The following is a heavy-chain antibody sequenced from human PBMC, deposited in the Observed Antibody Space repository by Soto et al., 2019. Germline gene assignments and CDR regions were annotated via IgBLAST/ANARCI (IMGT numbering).Heavy chain of an antibody. Sequence: VGSLRLSCASSGFTFSDYYMTCIRHSPGKGLEWVSHISDSGTSIYYADSVKGRFTISRDNAKKSLYLHMNSLRVEDTAVYYCAIDTAFVARGFFDPWGLGTRVTVSS. D-gene: IGHD3-16*01. V-gene: IGHV3-11*01. J-gene: IGHJ5*02. CDR1: GFTFSDYY. CDR2: ISDSGTSI. CDR3: AIDTAFVARGFFDP.